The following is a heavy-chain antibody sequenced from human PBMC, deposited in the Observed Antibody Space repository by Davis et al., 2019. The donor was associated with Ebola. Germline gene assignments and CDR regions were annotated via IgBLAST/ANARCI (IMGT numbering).Heavy chain of an antibody. CDR1: GYTFYNYG. V-gene: IGHV1-18*01. CDR2: ISAYSGDT. J-gene: IGHJ4*02. Sequence: ASVKVSCKASGYTFYNYGVTWVRQAPGQGLEWMGWISAYSGDTKYAQKFQGRLTMTTDTSTSTAYMELRSLKSDDTAVYYCALYTVTKTFFYWGQGTLVTVSS. CDR3: ALYTVTKTFFY. D-gene: IGHD4-17*01.